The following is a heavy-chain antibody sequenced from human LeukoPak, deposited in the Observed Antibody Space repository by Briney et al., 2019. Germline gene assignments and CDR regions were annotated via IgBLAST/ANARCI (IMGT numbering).Heavy chain of an antibody. CDR1: GFTFSSYG. Sequence: GGSLRLSCAASGFTFSSYGMHWVRQAPGKGLEWVAVISYDGSNKYYADSVKGRFTISRDNPKNTLYLQMNSLRAEDTAVYYCAKDSGYYDSAFDYWGQGTLVTVSS. V-gene: IGHV3-30*18. CDR3: AKDSGYYDSAFDY. J-gene: IGHJ4*02. D-gene: IGHD3-22*01. CDR2: ISYDGSNK.